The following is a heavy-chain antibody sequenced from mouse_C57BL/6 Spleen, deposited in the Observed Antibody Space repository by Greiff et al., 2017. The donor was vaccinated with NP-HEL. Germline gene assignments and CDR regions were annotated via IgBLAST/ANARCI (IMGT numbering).Heavy chain of an antibody. J-gene: IGHJ4*01. CDR1: GFSLTSYG. V-gene: IGHV2-5*01. CDR2: IWRGGST. D-gene: IGHD1-1*01. CDR3: AKKRTTVVADYAMDY. Sequence: QVQLQQSGPGLVQPSQSLSITCTVSGFSLTSYGVHWVRQSPGKGLEWLGVIWRGGSTDYNAAFMSRLSITKDNSKSQVFFKMNSLQADDTAIYYGAKKRTTVVADYAMDYWGQGTSVTVSS.